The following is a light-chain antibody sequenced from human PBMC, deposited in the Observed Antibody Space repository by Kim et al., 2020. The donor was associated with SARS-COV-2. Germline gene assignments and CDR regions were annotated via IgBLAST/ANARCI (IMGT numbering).Light chain of an antibody. J-gene: IGLJ1*01. V-gene: IGLV2-11*01. CDR3: CSFAGGFYV. Sequence: QSALTQPRSVSGSPGQSVAISCTGTSSDVGAYGYVSWYQQYPDKVPKVIIYDVSKRPSGVPDRFSGSKSGNTASLTISGLQAEDEGDYYCCSFAGGFYVFGTGTKVTVL. CDR1: SSDVGAYGY. CDR2: DVS.